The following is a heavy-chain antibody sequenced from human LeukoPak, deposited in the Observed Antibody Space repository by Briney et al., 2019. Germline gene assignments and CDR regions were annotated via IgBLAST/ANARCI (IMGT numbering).Heavy chain of an antibody. V-gene: IGHV1-8*01. D-gene: IGHD5-24*01. Sequence: ASGKVSCKASGYTFTSYDINWVRQATGQGLEWMGWMNPNSGNTGYAQKVQGRVTMTRNTSIITAHMELSSLRSEDTAVYYCARGYRAWLLNLVTSPFWFDPWGQGTLVTVSS. CDR3: ARGYRAWLLNLVTSPFWFDP. CDR2: MNPNSGNT. CDR1: GYTFTSYD. J-gene: IGHJ5*02.